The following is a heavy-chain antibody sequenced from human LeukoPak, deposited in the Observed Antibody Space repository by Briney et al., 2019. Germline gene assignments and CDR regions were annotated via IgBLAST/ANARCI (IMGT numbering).Heavy chain of an antibody. CDR1: GGSISSSGYY. D-gene: IGHD2-2*01. J-gene: IGHJ4*02. CDR3: ARHFYCSSTSCYGPFDY. V-gene: IGHV4-39*01. CDR2: IYYSGST. Sequence: PSETLSLTCTVSGGSISSSGYYWGWIRQPPGKGLEWIGSIYYSGSTYYNPSLKRRVTISVDTSKNQFSLKLSSVTAADTAVYYCARHFYCSSTSCYGPFDYWGQGTLVTVSS.